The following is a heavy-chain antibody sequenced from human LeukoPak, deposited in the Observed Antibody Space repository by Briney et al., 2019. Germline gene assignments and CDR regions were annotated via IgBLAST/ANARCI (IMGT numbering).Heavy chain of an antibody. Sequence: SETLSLTCTVSGDSISSGGYYWSWIRQHPRKGLEWIGNIYYSGSTSYNPSLRSRVTISVDTSKNQFSLNLNSVTAADTAVYYCARDEGWFDPWGQGTLVTVSS. J-gene: IGHJ5*02. CDR3: ARDEGWFDP. CDR2: IYYSGST. CDR1: GDSISSGGYY. V-gene: IGHV4-31*03.